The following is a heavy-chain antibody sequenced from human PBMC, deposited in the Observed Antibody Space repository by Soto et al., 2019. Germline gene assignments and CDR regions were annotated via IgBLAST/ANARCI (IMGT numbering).Heavy chain of an antibody. CDR3: ARDRSSGSVDP. CDR1: GGTFSSYA. CDR2: IIPIFGTA. V-gene: IGHV1-69*06. Sequence: ASVKVSCKASGGTFSSYAISWLRQAPGQGLEWMGGIIPIFGTANYAQKFQGRVTITADKSTSTAYMELSSLRSEDTAVYYCARDRSSGSVDPWGQGTLVTVSS. D-gene: IGHD3-22*01. J-gene: IGHJ5*02.